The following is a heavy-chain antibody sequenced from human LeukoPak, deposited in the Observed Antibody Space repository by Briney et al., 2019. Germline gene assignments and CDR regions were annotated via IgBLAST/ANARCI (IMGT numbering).Heavy chain of an antibody. CDR1: GYTFASYY. D-gene: IGHD1-26*01. V-gene: IGHV1-46*01. CDR2: INPTGGST. J-gene: IGHJ5*02. Sequence: ASVKVSCKASGYTFASYYMHWVRQAPGQGLGWMGLINPTGGSTGYAQKFQGRVTMTRDMSTSTDYMELSSLRSEDTAIYYCARDNSVGDNAWWFDPWGQGTLVTVSS. CDR3: ARDNSVGDNAWWFDP.